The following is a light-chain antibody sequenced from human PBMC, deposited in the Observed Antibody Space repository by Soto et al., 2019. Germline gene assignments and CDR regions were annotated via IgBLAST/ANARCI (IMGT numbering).Light chain of an antibody. V-gene: IGLV2-23*01. CDR2: EGS. Sequence: QSALTQPASVSGSPGQSISISCTGTSSDVGTYNLVSWYQQHPGKAPKLMIYEGSKRPSGVSNRFSGSKSGNTASLTISGLQAEDEAHYYCCSYAGSVVVFGGGTQLTVL. CDR1: SSDVGTYNL. CDR3: CSYAGSVVV. J-gene: IGLJ7*01.